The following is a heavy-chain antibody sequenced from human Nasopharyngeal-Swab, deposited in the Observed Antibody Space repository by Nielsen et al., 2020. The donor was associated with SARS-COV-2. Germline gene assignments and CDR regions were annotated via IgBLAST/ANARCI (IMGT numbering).Heavy chain of an antibody. Sequence: ASVKVSCKASGYTFTSYYMHWVRQAPGQGLEWMGIINPSGGSTSYAQKFQGRVTMTRDTSTSTVYMELSSLRSEDTAVYYCARDEVGTEYWTGYGMDVWGQGTTVTVSS. CDR1: GYTFTSYY. J-gene: IGHJ6*02. CDR2: INPSGGST. D-gene: IGHD3/OR15-3a*01. V-gene: IGHV1-46*01. CDR3: ARDEVGTEYWTGYGMDV.